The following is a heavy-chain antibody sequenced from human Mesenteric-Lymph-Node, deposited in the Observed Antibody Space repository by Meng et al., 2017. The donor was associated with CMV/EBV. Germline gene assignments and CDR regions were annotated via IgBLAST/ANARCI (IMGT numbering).Heavy chain of an antibody. CDR1: GFTVSSNY. D-gene: IGHD6-6*01. J-gene: IGHJ6*02. CDR2: IYSGGST. Sequence: GESLKISCAASGFTVSSNYMSWVRQAPGKGLEWVSVIYSGGSTYYADSVKGRFTISRDNAKNSLFLQMSSLRAEDTAVYYCATDTCIAARSYYGMDVWGQGTTVTVSS. V-gene: IGHV3-66*01. CDR3: ATDTCIAARSYYGMDV.